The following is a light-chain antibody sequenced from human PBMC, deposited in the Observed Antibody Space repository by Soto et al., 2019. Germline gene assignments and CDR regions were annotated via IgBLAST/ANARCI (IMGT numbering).Light chain of an antibody. CDR3: SSYTSSHTYV. Sequence: CTGTSSDVGGYNYVAWYQQHPGKAPKLIIYDVINRPSGVSNRFSGSKSGNTASLTISGLQAEDEADYYCSSYTSSHTYVFGSGTKVTVL. V-gene: IGLV2-14*04. CDR2: DVI. CDR1: SSDVGGYNY. J-gene: IGLJ1*01.